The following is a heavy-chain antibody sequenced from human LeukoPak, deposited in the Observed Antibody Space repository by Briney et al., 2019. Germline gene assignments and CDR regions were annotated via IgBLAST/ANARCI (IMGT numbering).Heavy chain of an antibody. CDR2: ISWNSGSI. D-gene: IGHD6-6*01. V-gene: IGHV3-9*01. CDR1: GFTFDDYA. CDR3: AKDSSSSSLRWFDP. J-gene: IGHJ5*02. Sequence: GGSLRLSCAASGFTFDDYAMHWVRQVPGKGLEWVSGISWNSGSIGYADSVKGRFTISRDNAKNSLYLQMNSLRAEDTALYYCAKDSSSSSLRWFDPWGQGTLVTVSS.